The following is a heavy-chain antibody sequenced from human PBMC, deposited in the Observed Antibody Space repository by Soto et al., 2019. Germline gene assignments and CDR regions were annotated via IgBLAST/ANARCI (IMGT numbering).Heavy chain of an antibody. Sequence: KPSETLSLTCTVSGGSVSSGHNYWSWIRHPPGKGLEWIGYIYYSGSTNYNPSLRSRVAISVDTSKNQFSLKLNSVTAADTAVFYCARLPRAHNIEPRRPLGYFDLWGRGTLVTVSS. CDR3: ARLPRAHNIEPRRPLGYFDL. CDR2: IYYSGST. D-gene: IGHD5-12*01. J-gene: IGHJ2*01. V-gene: IGHV4-61*01. CDR1: GGSVSSGHNY.